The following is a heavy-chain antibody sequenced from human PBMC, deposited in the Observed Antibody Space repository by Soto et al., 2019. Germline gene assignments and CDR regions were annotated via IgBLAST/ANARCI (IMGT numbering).Heavy chain of an antibody. Sequence: QVQLVQSGAEVKKPGSSVKVSCKASGGSFSNYIISWVRLAPGQGLEWMGGIITIFGTAHYAEKFQGRVTITADESTSTAYMELSSLRSEDTAMYYCARDGDTATVTNWFDLWGQGTLVTVSS. CDR1: GGSFSNYI. CDR2: IITIFGTA. V-gene: IGHV1-69*12. J-gene: IGHJ5*02. CDR3: ARDGDTATVTNWFDL. D-gene: IGHD5-18*01.